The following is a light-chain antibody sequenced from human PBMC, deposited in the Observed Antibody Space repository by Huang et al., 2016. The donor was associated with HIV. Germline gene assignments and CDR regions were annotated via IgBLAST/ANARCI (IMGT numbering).Light chain of an antibody. J-gene: IGKJ3*01. CDR2: DAS. CDR1: QDISNY. CDR3: QQYDNLVFT. Sequence: DILMTQSPSSLSASVGDRVTLTCQASQDISNYLNWYQQKPGKAPKLRIYDASNLETGVPSRFSGSGSGTDFTFTISSLQPEDIATYYCQQYDNLVFTFGPGTKVDIK. V-gene: IGKV1-33*01.